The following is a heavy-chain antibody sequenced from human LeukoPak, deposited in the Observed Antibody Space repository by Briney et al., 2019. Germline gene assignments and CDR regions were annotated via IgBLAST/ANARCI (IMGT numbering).Heavy chain of an antibody. J-gene: IGHJ6*03. CDR3: ARRSGYYYYMDV. Sequence: ASVKVSCKASGYTFTGYYMHWVRQASGQGLEWMGRINPNSGGTNYAQKFQGRVTMTRDTSISTAYMELSRLRSDDTAVYYCARRSGYYYYMDVWGKGTTVTVSS. CDR2: INPNSGGT. CDR1: GYTFTGYY. V-gene: IGHV1-2*06.